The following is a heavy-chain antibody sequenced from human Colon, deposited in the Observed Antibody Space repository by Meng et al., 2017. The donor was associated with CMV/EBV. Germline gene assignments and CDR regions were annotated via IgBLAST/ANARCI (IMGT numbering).Heavy chain of an antibody. D-gene: IGHD2-21*01. J-gene: IGHJ5*02. CDR1: GASLTVDNYF. V-gene: IGHV4-39*02. Sequence: SETLSLTCTVSGASLTVDNYFWGWIRQAPGKRLEWIGTIHHTGPTYYNPSFLNRVTISLDKSKSQFSLRLTSVTAADTAVYYCARELAYCGANCYRGWFDPWGQGTLVTVSS. CDR3: ARELAYCGANCYRGWFDP. CDR2: IHHTGPT.